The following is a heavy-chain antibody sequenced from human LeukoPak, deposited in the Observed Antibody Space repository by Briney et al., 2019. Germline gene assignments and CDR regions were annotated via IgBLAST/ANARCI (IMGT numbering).Heavy chain of an antibody. CDR3: AKDHDYGDFRWFDP. D-gene: IGHD4-17*01. Sequence: AISGSGGSTYYADSVKGRFTISRDNSKNTLYLQMNSLRAEDTAVYYCAKDHDYGDFRWFDPWGQRTLVTVSS. V-gene: IGHV3-23*01. J-gene: IGHJ5*02. CDR2: ISGSGGST.